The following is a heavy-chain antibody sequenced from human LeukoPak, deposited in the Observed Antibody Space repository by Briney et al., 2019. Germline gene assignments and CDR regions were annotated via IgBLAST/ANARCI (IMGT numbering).Heavy chain of an antibody. V-gene: IGHV3-7*01. CDR1: GFTFSTYW. Sequence: GGSLRLSCEASGFTFSTYWMSWVRQAPGKGLEWVANIKQDGSEKYYVDSVKGRFTISRDNSKNTLYLQMNSLRAEDTAVYYCAKDTERYCSGGSCSLDYWGQGTLVTVSS. J-gene: IGHJ4*02. D-gene: IGHD2-15*01. CDR2: IKQDGSEK. CDR3: AKDTERYCSGGSCSLDY.